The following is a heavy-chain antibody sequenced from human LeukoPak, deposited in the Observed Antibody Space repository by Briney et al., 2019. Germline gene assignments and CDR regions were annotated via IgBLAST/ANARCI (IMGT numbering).Heavy chain of an antibody. J-gene: IGHJ6*03. Sequence: GGSLRLSCAAPRFTFSSYGMHWVRQAPGKGLEWVAYIQYDGSNAQYADSVKGRFSISRDSSKNILYLQMNSLRAEDTAVYYCAKDRCSNGVGCYYYYMDVWGKGTTVTISS. V-gene: IGHV3-30*02. CDR1: RFTFSSYG. CDR3: AKDRCSNGVGCYYYYMDV. D-gene: IGHD2-8*01. CDR2: IQYDGSNA.